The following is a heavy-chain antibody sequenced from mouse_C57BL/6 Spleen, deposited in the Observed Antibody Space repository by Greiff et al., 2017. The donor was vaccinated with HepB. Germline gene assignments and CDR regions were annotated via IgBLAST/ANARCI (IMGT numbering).Heavy chain of an antibody. CDR2: IDPSDSYT. Sequence: QVHVKQPGAELVMPGASVKLSCKASGYTFTSYWMHWVKQRPGQGLEWIGEIDPSDSYTNYNQKFKGKSTLTVDKSSSTAYMQLSSLTSEDSAVYYCARGISSYPYYAMDYWGQGTSVTVSS. CDR1: GYTFTSYW. V-gene: IGHV1-69*01. J-gene: IGHJ4*01. CDR3: ARGISSYPYYAMDY. D-gene: IGHD1-1*01.